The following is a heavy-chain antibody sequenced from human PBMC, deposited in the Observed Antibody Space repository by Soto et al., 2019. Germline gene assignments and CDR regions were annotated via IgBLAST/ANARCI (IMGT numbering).Heavy chain of an antibody. CDR3: AREKSDLELFNSLDP. CDR1: GYSFTTYW. CDR2: IDPRDSYT. D-gene: IGHD1-7*01. V-gene: IGHV5-10-1*03. Sequence: DVQLAQSGAEVKKPGESLRITCEASGYSFTTYWISWVRQMPGKGLEWMGAIDPRDSYTKYSPSFQGHVTISVDKSISTANLQWNSLKASDTAIYYCAREKSDLELFNSLDPWGQGTLVTVSS. J-gene: IGHJ5*02.